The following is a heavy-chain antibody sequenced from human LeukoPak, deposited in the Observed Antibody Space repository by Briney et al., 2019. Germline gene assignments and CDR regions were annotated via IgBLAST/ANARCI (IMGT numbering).Heavy chain of an antibody. J-gene: IGHJ4*02. CDR1: GGSFSGYC. CDR3: ASLAAAGNDY. Sequence: SETLSLTCAVYGGSFSGYCWSWIRQPPGKGLEWIGEINHSGSTNYNPSLKSRVTISVDTSKNQFSLKLSSVTAADTAVYYCASLAAAGNDYWGQGTLVTVSS. D-gene: IGHD6-13*01. V-gene: IGHV4-34*01. CDR2: INHSGST.